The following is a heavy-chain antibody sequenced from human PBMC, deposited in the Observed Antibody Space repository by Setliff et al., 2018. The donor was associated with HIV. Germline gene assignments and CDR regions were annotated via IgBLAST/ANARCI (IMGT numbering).Heavy chain of an antibody. Sequence: ASVMVSCKASGYTFTSYYMHWVRQAPGQGLEWMGIINPSGGSTSYAQKFQGRVTMTRDTSTSTVYMELSSLRSEDTAVYYCARGYSSGWYAGFHYYYYYGMDVWGQGTTVTVSS. J-gene: IGHJ6*02. CDR2: INPSGGST. V-gene: IGHV1-46*01. CDR1: GYTFTSYY. D-gene: IGHD6-19*01. CDR3: ARGYSSGWYAGFHYYYYYGMDV.